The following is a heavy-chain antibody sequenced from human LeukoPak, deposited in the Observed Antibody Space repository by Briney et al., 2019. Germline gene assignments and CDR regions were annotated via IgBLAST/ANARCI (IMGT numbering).Heavy chain of an antibody. V-gene: IGHV4-39*07. J-gene: IGHJ3*02. CDR2: IYYSGST. Sequence: SETLSLTCTVSGGSISSSSYYWGWIRQPPGKGLEWIGSIYYSGSTYYNPSLKSRVTISVDTSKNQFSLKLSSVTAADTAVYYCARDGYDSSDAFDIWGQGTMVTVSS. CDR3: ARDGYDSSDAFDI. CDR1: GGSISSSSYY. D-gene: IGHD3-22*01.